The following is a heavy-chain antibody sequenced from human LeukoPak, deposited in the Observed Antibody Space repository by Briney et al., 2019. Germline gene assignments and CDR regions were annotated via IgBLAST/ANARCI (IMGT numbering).Heavy chain of an antibody. Sequence: GGSLRLSCAVSGFTFSSYAMNWVRQAPGKGLEWVSYVSRTSSTILYADSVKGRFTISRDKAKNSVYLQMNSLRDEDTAVYYCVRIRDSGSYYFYYGMDVWGQGTTVTVSS. CDR1: GFTFSSYA. CDR2: VSRTSSTI. V-gene: IGHV3-48*02. D-gene: IGHD1-26*01. CDR3: VRIRDSGSYYFYYGMDV. J-gene: IGHJ6*02.